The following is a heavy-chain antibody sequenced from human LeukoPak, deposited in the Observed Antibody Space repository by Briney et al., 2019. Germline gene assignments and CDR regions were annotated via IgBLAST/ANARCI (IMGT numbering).Heavy chain of an antibody. J-gene: IGHJ3*02. Sequence: SETLSLTCTVSGGSISSSSYYWGWIRQPPGKGLEWIGYIYHSGSTKYNPSLKSRVTISEDTSKNQFSLKLSSVTAADTAVYYCAREGRDIVVVVAATRAFDIWGQGTMVTVSS. V-gene: IGHV4-61*01. CDR1: GGSISSSSYY. D-gene: IGHD2-15*01. CDR2: IYHSGST. CDR3: AREGRDIVVVVAATRAFDI.